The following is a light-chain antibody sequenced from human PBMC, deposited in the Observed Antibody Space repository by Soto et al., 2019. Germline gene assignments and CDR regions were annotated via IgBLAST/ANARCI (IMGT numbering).Light chain of an antibody. Sequence: DIVLMQWPGTLSLSPGQRATLSCRASQSISNSYLAWYQQKPGQAPRLLIYGASSRATGVPDRFSGSGSRTDFTLTISRLEPEDFAVYYCQQYGGSPFTFGPGTKVDIK. V-gene: IGKV3-20*01. J-gene: IGKJ3*01. CDR1: QSISNSY. CDR3: QQYGGSPFT. CDR2: GAS.